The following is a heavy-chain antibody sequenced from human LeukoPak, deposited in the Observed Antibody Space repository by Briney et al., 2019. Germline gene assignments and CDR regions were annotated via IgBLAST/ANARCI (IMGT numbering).Heavy chain of an antibody. J-gene: IGHJ4*02. Sequence: GESLKISCKGSGYSFTGYWIGWVRQMPGKGLEWMGIIYPGDSDTRYSPSFQGQVTISADKSISTAYLQWSSLKASDTAMYYCARQRYSYGLGGDYWGQGTLVTVSS. CDR2: IYPGDSDT. D-gene: IGHD5-18*01. CDR3: ARQRYSYGLGGDY. V-gene: IGHV5-51*01. CDR1: GYSFTGYW.